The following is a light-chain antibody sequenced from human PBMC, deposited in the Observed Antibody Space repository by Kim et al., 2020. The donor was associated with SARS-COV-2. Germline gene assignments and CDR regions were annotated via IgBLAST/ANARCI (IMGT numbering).Light chain of an antibody. CDR2: EVS. Sequence: QSALTQPASVSGSPGQSITISCTGTSSDVGSYNLVSWYQQHPGKAPKLMIYEVSKRTSGVSNRFSGSKSGNTASLTISGLQAEDDADYYCCSYAGSSTYVFGTGTKVTVL. V-gene: IGLV2-23*02. CDR1: SSDVGSYNL. J-gene: IGLJ1*01. CDR3: CSYAGSSTYV.